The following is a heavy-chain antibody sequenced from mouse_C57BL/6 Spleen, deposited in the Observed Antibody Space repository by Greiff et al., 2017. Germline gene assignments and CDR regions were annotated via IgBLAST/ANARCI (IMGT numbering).Heavy chain of an antibody. V-gene: IGHV1-15*01. CDR2: IDPETGGT. CDR3: LIYYGYDLFAY. Sequence: QVQLKQPGAELVRPGASVTLSCKASGYTFTDYEMHWVKQTPVHGLEWIGAIDPETGGTAYNQKFKGKAILTADKSSSTAYMELRSLTSEDSAVYYCLIYYGYDLFAYWGQGTLVTVSA. D-gene: IGHD2-2*01. J-gene: IGHJ3*01. CDR1: GYTFTDYE.